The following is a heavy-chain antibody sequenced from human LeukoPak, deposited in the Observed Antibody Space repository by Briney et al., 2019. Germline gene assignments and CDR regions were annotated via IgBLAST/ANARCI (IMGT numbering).Heavy chain of an antibody. V-gene: IGHV1-18*01. Sequence: ASVKVSCKASGYTFTSYGISWVRQAPGQGLEWMGWISVYNGDTNYVQKFQGRVTMTADTSTSTAYMELRSLRSDDTAMYYCARGDIVVVPAATGTYGMDVWGQGTTVTVSS. J-gene: IGHJ6*02. CDR1: GYTFTSYG. D-gene: IGHD2-2*01. CDR3: ARGDIVVVPAATGTYGMDV. CDR2: ISVYNGDT.